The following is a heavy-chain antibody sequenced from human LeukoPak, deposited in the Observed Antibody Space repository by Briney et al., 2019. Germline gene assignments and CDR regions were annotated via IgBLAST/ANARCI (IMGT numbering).Heavy chain of an antibody. V-gene: IGHV3-7*03. Sequence: GGSLRLSCAASGFTFSSSWMSWVRQAPGKGLEWVAYIKKDGSETYYVDSVKGRFTISRDNAKNSLYLQMNSLRAEDTAIYYCARGRYSSTTYYFDSWGQGTLVTVSS. D-gene: IGHD6-13*01. CDR2: IKKDGSET. J-gene: IGHJ4*02. CDR3: ARGRYSSTTYYFDS. CDR1: GFTFSSSW.